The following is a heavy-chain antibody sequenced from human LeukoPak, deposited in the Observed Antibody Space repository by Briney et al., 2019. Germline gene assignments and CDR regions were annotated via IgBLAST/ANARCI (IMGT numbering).Heavy chain of an antibody. V-gene: IGHV3-30*18. CDR3: AKDKDDYGLVGYFDY. CDR2: ISYDGSNK. J-gene: IGHJ4*02. D-gene: IGHD4-17*01. CDR1: GFTFSSYG. Sequence: QPGGSLRLSCAASGFTFSSYGMHWVRQAPGKGLEWVAVISYDGSNKYYADSVKGRFTISRDNSKNTLYLQMNSLRAEDTAVYYCAKDKDDYGLVGYFDYWGQGTLVTVSS.